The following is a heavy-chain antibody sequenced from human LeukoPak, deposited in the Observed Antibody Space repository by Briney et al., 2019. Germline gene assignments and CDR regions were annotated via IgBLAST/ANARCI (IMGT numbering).Heavy chain of an antibody. CDR1: GFTFSNSC. CDR2: INSSSGNT. D-gene: IGHD3-10*01. V-gene: IGHV3-11*06. CDR3: VRLFISHAFDI. J-gene: IGHJ3*02. Sequence: PGGSLRLSCTASGFTFSNSCMNWIRQAPGKGLEWISLINSSSGNTDYADSVKGRFTISRDNAKNSLYLQMHSLRVEDTAMYYCVRLFISHAFDIWGQGTMVTVSS.